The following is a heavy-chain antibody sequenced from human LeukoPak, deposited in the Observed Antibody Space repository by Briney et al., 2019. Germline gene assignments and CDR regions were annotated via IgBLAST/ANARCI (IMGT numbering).Heavy chain of an antibody. CDR2: ISGSGGST. D-gene: IGHD5-24*01. CDR1: GFTFSSYA. CDR3: ARRGDGYNYHFDY. J-gene: IGHJ4*02. Sequence: PGGSLRLSCAASGFTFSSYAMSWVRQAPGKGLEWVSAISGSGGSTYYADSVKGRFTISRDNSKNTLYLQMNSLRAEDTAVYYCARRGDGYNYHFDYWGQGTLVTVSS. V-gene: IGHV3-23*01.